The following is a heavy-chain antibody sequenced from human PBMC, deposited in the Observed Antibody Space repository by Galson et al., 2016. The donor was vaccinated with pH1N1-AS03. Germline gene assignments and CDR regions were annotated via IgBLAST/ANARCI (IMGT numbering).Heavy chain of an antibody. CDR2: IRSSGNTI. V-gene: IGHV3-48*01. J-gene: IGHJ4*02. CDR1: GFTFTSYS. Sequence: SLRLSCAASGFTFTSYSMNWVRQAPGKGLEWISYIRSSGNTIYYANSVKGRFPISRDYAKNSVYLQINSLRAEDTAVYYCARDAPEAHVGASFDYWGQGTLVIVSS. D-gene: IGHD1-26*01. CDR3: ARDAPEAHVGASFDY.